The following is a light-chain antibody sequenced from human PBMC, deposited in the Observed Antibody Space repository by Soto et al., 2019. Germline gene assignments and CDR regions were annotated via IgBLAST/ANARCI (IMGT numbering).Light chain of an antibody. CDR1: QSGSSSY. CDR3: QQYGSSGT. Sequence: PGERATVSCRASQSGSSSYLAWYQQKPGQAPRLLIYGASTRATGIPARFSGSGSGTEFTLTISSLEPEDFAVYYCQQYGSSGTFGQGTKVDIK. CDR2: GAS. J-gene: IGKJ1*01. V-gene: IGKV3-20*01.